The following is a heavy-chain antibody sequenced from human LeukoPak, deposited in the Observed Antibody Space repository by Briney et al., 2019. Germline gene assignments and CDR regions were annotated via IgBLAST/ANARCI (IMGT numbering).Heavy chain of an antibody. CDR3: AKEACSGGSCYSVDY. D-gene: IGHD2-15*01. CDR2: TSGSGDNT. CDR1: GFTFSSYG. Sequence: GGSLRLSCAASGFTFSSYGMSWVRQAPGKGLEWVSATSGSGDNTYYADSVKGRFTISRDNSKNTLYLQMNSLRAEDTAVYYCAKEACSGGSCYSVDYWGQGTLVTVSS. V-gene: IGHV3-23*01. J-gene: IGHJ4*02.